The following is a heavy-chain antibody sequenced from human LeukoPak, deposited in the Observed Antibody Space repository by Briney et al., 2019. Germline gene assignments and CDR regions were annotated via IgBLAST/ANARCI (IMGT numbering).Heavy chain of an antibody. V-gene: IGHV4-59*06. CDR3: ARDGLEDTSAYDY. J-gene: IGHJ4*02. CDR2: IYYSGSP. CDR1: GGSISSYY. D-gene: IGHD1-1*01. Sequence: SETLSLTCTVSGGSISSYYWSWIRQHPERGLEWIGYIYYSGSPSYNPSLQSRLTISIDTSKNQFSLKLRSVTAADTAVYYCARDGLEDTSAYDYWGQGMLVTVSS.